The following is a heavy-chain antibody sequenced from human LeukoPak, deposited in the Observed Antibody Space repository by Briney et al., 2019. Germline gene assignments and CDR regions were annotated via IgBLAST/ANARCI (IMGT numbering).Heavy chain of an antibody. V-gene: IGHV3-21*01. CDR3: ARDFSGYDYNFDY. Sequence: GGSLRLSCAASGFTFSTYTMNWVRQAPGKGLEWVSFISGSSSYMYYADSVKGRFTISRDNTKKSLYLQMNSLRAEDTAVYYCARDFSGYDYNFDYWGQGTLVTVSS. J-gene: IGHJ4*02. D-gene: IGHD5-12*01. CDR2: ISGSSSYM. CDR1: GFTFSTYT.